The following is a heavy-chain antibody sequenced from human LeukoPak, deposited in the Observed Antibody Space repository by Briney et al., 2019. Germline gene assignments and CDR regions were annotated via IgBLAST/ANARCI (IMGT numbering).Heavy chain of an antibody. J-gene: IGHJ6*03. CDR2: MNPNSGNT. V-gene: IGHV1-8*03. CDR1: GYTFTSYY. Sequence: ASVKVSCKASGYTFTSYYMRWVRQAPGQGLEWMGWMNPNSGNTGYAQKFQGRVTITRNTSISTAYMELSSLRSEDTAVYYCARGFGGSSSYYYYYMDVWGKGTTVTVSS. CDR3: ARGFGGSSSYYYYYMDV. D-gene: IGHD6-6*01.